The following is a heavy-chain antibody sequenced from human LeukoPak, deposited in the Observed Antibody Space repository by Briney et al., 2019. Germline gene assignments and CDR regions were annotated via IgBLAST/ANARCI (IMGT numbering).Heavy chain of an antibody. D-gene: IGHD2-2*01. CDR1: GGSISSSSYY. CDR2: IYYSGST. V-gene: IGHV4-39*07. CDR3: ARIVVPAAINWFDP. J-gene: IGHJ5*02. Sequence: SETLSLTCTVSGGSISSSSYYWGWIRQPPGKGLEWIGSIYYSGSTHYNPSLKSRVTISVDTSKNQFSLKLSSVTAADTAVYYCARIVVPAAINWFDPWGQGTLVTVSS.